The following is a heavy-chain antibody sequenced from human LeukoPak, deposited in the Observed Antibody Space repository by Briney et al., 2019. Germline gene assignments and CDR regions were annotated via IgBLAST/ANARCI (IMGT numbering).Heavy chain of an antibody. Sequence: ASVKVSCKASGYTFTSYAMNWVRQAPGQGLEWMGWINTNTGNPTYAQGFTGRFVFSLDTSVSTAYLQISSLKAEDTAVYYCAREAPTRYSGSYYSLGFGYWGQGTLVTVSS. CDR1: GYTFTSYA. D-gene: IGHD1-26*01. V-gene: IGHV7-4-1*02. CDR3: AREAPTRYSGSYYSLGFGY. J-gene: IGHJ4*02. CDR2: INTNTGNP.